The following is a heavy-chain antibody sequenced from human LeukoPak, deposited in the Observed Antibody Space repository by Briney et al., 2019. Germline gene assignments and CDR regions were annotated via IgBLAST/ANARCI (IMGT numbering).Heavy chain of an antibody. CDR3: ARDRKRFGEFFTHPNRAPVDY. Sequence: GGPLRLSCAASGFTFSSYWMSWFCQSPGKGLKGLANIKQYGSEQYSVDSLKGRFTISRANAKNSLYLQTNSLRAEDTAVYYYARDRKRFGEFFTHPNRAPVDYWGQGTLVTVSS. CDR1: GFTFSSYW. D-gene: IGHD3-10*01. V-gene: IGHV3-7*01. CDR2: IKQYGSEQ. J-gene: IGHJ4*02.